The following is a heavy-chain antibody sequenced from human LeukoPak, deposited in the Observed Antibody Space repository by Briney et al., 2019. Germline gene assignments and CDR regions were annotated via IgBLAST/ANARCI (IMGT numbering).Heavy chain of an antibody. J-gene: IGHJ2*01. CDR3: AKDPGYSSGWSRWYFDL. D-gene: IGHD6-19*01. CDR2: ISWNSGSI. V-gene: IGHV3-9*01. CDR1: GFTFDDYA. Sequence: GGSLRLTCAASGFTFDDYAMHWVRQAPGKGLEWVSGISWNSGSIGYADSVKGRFTISRDNAKNSLYLQMNSLRAEGTALYYCAKDPGYSSGWSRWYFDLWGRGTLVTVSS.